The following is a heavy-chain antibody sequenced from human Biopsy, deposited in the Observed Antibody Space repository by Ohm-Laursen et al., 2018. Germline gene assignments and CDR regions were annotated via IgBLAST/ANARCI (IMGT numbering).Heavy chain of an antibody. CDR2: IGNTGAT. Sequence: LSLTCAASGFTFMKYAMSWVRQAPGKGLELVSTIGNTGATFYADSVKGRFIISRDTSKNTVYLQMNSLRVEDTAVYYCVKGTQLLEDWGQGTQVTVSS. D-gene: IGHD3-10*01. J-gene: IGHJ4*02. CDR3: VKGTQLLED. CDR1: GFTFMKYA. V-gene: IGHV3-23*01.